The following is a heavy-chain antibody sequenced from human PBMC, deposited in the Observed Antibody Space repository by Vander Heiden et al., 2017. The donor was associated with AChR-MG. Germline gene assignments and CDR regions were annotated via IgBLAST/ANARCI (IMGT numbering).Heavy chain of an antibody. V-gene: IGHV3-23*01. CDR2: IRTHGDTT. Sequence: EVYLLESGGGLVQPGGSLRLSCAASGFTFRSSAMSWVRQAPGKGLEWVSGIRTHGDTTYYADAVKGRFTISRDNSKNTLYLQMKSLRAEDTAVYFCANWRGYNYDYRSDYWGQGTLVTVSS. CDR3: ANWRGYNYDYRSDY. D-gene: IGHD1-1*01. CDR1: GFTFRSSA. J-gene: IGHJ4*02.